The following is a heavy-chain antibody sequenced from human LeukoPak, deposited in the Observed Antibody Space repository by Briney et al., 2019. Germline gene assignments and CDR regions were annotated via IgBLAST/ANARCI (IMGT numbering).Heavy chain of an antibody. CDR3: ARYSYGMGYFDY. D-gene: IGHD5-18*01. CDR1: GDSVTNYY. J-gene: IGHJ4*02. V-gene: IGHV4-59*08. CDR2: FYYSGTA. Sequence: KPSETLSLTCTVSGDSVTNYYWNWIRQPPGKGLEWIGYFYYSGTANYNLSLQSRVIISADTSKNQFSLRLSSVTAADTAVYYCARYSYGMGYFDYWGQGTLVTVSS.